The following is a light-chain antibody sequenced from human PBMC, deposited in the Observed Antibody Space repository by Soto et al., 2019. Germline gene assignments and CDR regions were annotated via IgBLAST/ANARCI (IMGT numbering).Light chain of an antibody. CDR1: QSINNW. J-gene: IGKJ4*01. CDR3: QQYDTYPLT. CDR2: DAS. V-gene: IGKV1-5*01. Sequence: IQMTQSPPSLSASVGDRVIITCRASQSINNWLAWYQQKPGKAPKFLIYDASTLETGVPSRFSGSASGTEFTLTISGLQPEDVASYYCQQYDTYPLTFGGGTKVDIK.